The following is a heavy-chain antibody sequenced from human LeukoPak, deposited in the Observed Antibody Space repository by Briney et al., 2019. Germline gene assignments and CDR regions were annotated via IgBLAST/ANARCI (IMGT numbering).Heavy chain of an antibody. CDR2: INYGGST. D-gene: IGHD1-26*01. J-gene: IGHJ5*02. V-gene: IGHV4-39*01. Sequence: SETLSLTCTVSGGSISSSGYYWGWIRQPPGKGLEWIGSINYGGSTYYNPSLKSRVIISVDTSKNQFSLKLSSVTAADTAVYYCTRHQGVGALTWGQGTLVTVSS. CDR1: GGSISSSGYY. CDR3: TRHQGVGALT.